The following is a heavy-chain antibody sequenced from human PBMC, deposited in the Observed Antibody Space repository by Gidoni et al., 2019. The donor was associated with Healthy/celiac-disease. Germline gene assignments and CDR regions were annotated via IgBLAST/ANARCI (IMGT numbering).Heavy chain of an antibody. CDR1: GGSISSRSYY. D-gene: IGHD5-18*01. CDR2: IYYSGST. Sequence: QLQLQESGPGLVKPSETLSLTCTVSGGSISSRSYYWGWLRQPPGKGLEWIGSIYYSGSTYYNPSLKSRVTISVDTSKNQFSLKLSSVTAADTAVYYCARDSDTAGWFDPWGQGTLVTVSS. V-gene: IGHV4-39*07. J-gene: IGHJ5*02. CDR3: ARDSDTAGWFDP.